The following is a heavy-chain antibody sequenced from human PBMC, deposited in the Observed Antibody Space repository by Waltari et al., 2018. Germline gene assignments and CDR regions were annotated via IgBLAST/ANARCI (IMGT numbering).Heavy chain of an antibody. Sequence: QVQLVQSGAEVKKPGASVQVSCKASGYTFPSYAMHWVRQAPGPRLEWMGWINAGNGNTKYSQKFQGRVTITRDTSASTAYMELSSLRSEDTAVYYCARGNIGLLDFRSGSQYYYYGMDVWGQGTTVTVSS. D-gene: IGHD3-3*01. CDR1: GYTFPSYA. CDR2: INAGNGNT. J-gene: IGHJ6*02. V-gene: IGHV1-3*01. CDR3: ARGNIGLLDFRSGSQYYYYGMDV.